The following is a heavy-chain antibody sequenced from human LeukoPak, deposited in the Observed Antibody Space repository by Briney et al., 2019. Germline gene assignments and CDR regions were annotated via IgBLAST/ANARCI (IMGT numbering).Heavy chain of an antibody. D-gene: IGHD1-20*01. CDR3: ARELITKADAFDI. J-gene: IGHJ3*02. CDR1: GGSITSSSYY. CDR2: VYYSGNT. V-gene: IGHV4-39*07. Sequence: SETLSLTCTVSGGSITSSSYYWGWIRQPPGKGLEWIGSVYYSGNTYYNSSLKSRVTMSVDTSKNQLSLKLTSVTAADTAVYYCARELITKADAFDIWGQGTMVTVSS.